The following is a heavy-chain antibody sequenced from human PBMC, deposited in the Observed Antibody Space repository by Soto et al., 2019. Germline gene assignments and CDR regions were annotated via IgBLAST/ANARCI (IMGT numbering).Heavy chain of an antibody. CDR3: ASHPLTATRGDAFDI. Sequence: ASVKVSCKASGYTFTSYDINWVRQATGQGLERMGWMNPNSGNTGYAQKFQGRVTMTRNTSISTAYMELSSLRSEDTAVYYCASHPLTATRGDAFDIWGQGTMVTVSS. CDR2: MNPNSGNT. V-gene: IGHV1-8*01. CDR1: GYTFTSYD. J-gene: IGHJ3*02.